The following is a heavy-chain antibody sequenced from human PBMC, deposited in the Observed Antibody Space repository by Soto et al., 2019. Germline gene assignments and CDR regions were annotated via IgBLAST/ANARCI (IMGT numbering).Heavy chain of an antibody. D-gene: IGHD3-16*02. Sequence: ASVKVSCKVSGYTLTELSMHWVRQAPGKGLEWMGGFDPEDGETIYAQKFQGRVTMTEDTSTDTAYMELSSLRSEDTAVYYCATSYTDPHRTPYYYYGMDVWGQGTTVTVSS. J-gene: IGHJ6*02. CDR3: ATSYTDPHRTPYYYYGMDV. V-gene: IGHV1-24*01. CDR2: FDPEDGET. CDR1: GYTLTELS.